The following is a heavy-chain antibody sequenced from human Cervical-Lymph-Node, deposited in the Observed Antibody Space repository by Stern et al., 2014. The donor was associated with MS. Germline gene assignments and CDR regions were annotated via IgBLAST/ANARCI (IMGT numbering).Heavy chain of an antibody. CDR2: IDPSGGST. CDR1: GYTLTSYY. J-gene: IGHJ4*02. Sequence: QMQLVQSGAEVKKPGASVKVSCKASGYTLTSYYMHWVRQAPGQGLEWMGIIDPSGGSTNYAQKFQGRVTMTRDTSTSTVYMELSSLRSEDTAIYYCARESGGVPAAKNDYWGQGTLVTVSS. CDR3: ARESGGVPAAKNDY. V-gene: IGHV1-46*01. D-gene: IGHD2-2*01.